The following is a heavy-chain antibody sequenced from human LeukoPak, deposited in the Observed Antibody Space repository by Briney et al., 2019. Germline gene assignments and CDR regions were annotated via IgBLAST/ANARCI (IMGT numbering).Heavy chain of an antibody. CDR2: FYYSGST. Sequence: SVTLSLTCTVSGGSISISSYYWGWIRQPPGKGLEWIGSFYYSGSTYYNPSLKSRVTISVDTSKNQFSLKLSSVTAADTAVYYCARRAYSSSPFDPWGQGTLVTVSS. V-gene: IGHV4-39*01. CDR1: GGSISISSYY. D-gene: IGHD2-2*01. J-gene: IGHJ5*02. CDR3: ARRAYSSSPFDP.